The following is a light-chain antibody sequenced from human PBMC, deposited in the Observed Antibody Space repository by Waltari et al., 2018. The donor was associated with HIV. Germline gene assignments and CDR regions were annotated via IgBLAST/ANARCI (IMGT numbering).Light chain of an antibody. CDR1: SSNIGSNY. CDR3: AAWDDSLRRV. J-gene: IGLJ3*02. CDR2: RNN. Sequence: QSVLTQPPSASATPGQRVTISCSGRSSNIGSNYVYWYQQLPGTAPKLLIFRNNQRPSGVPELFSGSKSGTSASLAISGLRSEDEAYYYCAAWDDSLRRVFGGGTKLTVL. V-gene: IGLV1-47*01.